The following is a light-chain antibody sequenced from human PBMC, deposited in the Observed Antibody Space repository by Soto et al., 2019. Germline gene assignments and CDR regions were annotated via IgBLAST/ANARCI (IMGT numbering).Light chain of an antibody. Sequence: EIVLTPSPGTMSLSPGARVTLSCRASQSVRNNYLAWYQQKPGQAPRLLIYGASSRATGIPDRFSGSGSATDFTLTISRLEPEDFAVYYCQQYGTSPPLTFGGGTKVDIK. J-gene: IGKJ4*01. V-gene: IGKV3-20*01. CDR3: QQYGTSPPLT. CDR2: GAS. CDR1: QSVRNNY.